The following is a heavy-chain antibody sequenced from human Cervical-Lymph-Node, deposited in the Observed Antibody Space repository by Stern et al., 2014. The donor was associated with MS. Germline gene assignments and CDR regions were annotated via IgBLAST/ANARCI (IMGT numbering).Heavy chain of an antibody. CDR1: GFTFSASY. CDR3: AMYGDSPFDF. J-gene: IGHJ4*02. CDR2: INRSGNII. D-gene: IGHD4-17*01. V-gene: IGHV3-11*01. Sequence: VQLVESGAGLVKPGGSLRLSCAASGFTFSASYMNWIRQAPGQGLEWVSYINRSGNIIYYAGTVKGRFTISRANAKNSLFLQLNSLRVEDTAVYYFAMYGDSPFDFWGQGTLVTVSS.